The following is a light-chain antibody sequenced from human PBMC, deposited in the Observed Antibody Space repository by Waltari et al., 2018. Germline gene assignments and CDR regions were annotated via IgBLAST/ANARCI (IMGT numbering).Light chain of an antibody. CDR2: QDS. CDR3: QAWDSSTFYV. J-gene: IGLJ1*01. CDR1: KVGDKY. V-gene: IGLV3-1*01. Sequence: SYELTQPPSVSVSQGQTASITCSGDKVGDKYACWYQQKQGQSPVLVIYQDSKRPSGIPERCAGSNSGNKATLTIGGTQAMDEADYYCQAWDSSTFYVFGTGTKVTVL.